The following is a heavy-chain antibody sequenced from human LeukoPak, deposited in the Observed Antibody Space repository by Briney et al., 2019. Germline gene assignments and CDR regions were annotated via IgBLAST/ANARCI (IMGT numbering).Heavy chain of an antibody. CDR3: ARSGLSRFGF. CDR1: GFIFNNYA. J-gene: IGHJ4*02. Sequence: GGSLRLSCAASGFIFNNYAMSWVRQAPGKGLQWVSAFSGSGGSTYDADSVKGRFTISRDNSRNTLYLQMNSLRAEDTAVYYCARSGLSRFGFWGQGTLVTVSS. V-gene: IGHV3-23*01. CDR2: FSGSGGST. D-gene: IGHD2/OR15-2a*01.